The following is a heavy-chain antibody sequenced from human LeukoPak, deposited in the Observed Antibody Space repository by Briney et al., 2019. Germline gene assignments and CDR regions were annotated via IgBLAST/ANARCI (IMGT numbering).Heavy chain of an antibody. J-gene: IGHJ4*02. Sequence: GGSLRLSCAASGFTFSNYSMNWVRQAPGKGLEWVSSISSSSSYIYYADSVKGRFTISRDNAKNSLYLQMNSLRAEDTAVYYCARVSAAAGKLIDYWGQGTLVTVSS. CDR3: ARVSAAAGKLIDY. V-gene: IGHV3-21*01. D-gene: IGHD6-13*01. CDR1: GFTFSNYS. CDR2: ISSSSSYI.